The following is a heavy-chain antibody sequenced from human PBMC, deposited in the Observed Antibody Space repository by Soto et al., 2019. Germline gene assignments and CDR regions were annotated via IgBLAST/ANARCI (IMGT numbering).Heavy chain of an antibody. CDR3: ARDSVIDLPYFDY. J-gene: IGHJ4*02. V-gene: IGHV3-33*01. D-gene: IGHD3-10*01. CDR2: IWYDGSNK. Sequence: HPGGSLRLSCAASGFTFSSYGMHWVRQAPGKGLQWVALIWYDGSNKYYADSVKGRFTISRDNSKNTLYLQMNSLRAEDTAVYYCARDSVIDLPYFDYWGQGTLVNVSS. CDR1: GFTFSSYG.